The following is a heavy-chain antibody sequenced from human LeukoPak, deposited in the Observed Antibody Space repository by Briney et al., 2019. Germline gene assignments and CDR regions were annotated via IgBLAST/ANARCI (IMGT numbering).Heavy chain of an antibody. V-gene: IGHV3-7*01. Sequence: PGGSLRLSCAASGFTLSIYWMTWVRQAPGKGLEWVANIKKDGSEKYYVDSVKGRFTISRDNAKNSLYLQMNSLRAEDTAVYYCASSTVEMASILDHDWGQGTLVTVSS. CDR1: GFTLSIYW. J-gene: IGHJ4*02. D-gene: IGHD5-24*01. CDR2: IKKDGSEK. CDR3: ASSTVEMASILDHD.